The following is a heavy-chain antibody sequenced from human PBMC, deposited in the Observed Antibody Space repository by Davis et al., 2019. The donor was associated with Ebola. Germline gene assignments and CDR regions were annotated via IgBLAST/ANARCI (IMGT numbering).Heavy chain of an antibody. CDR1: GFTFSSYS. J-gene: IGHJ6*04. CDR2: ISSSSSTI. Sequence: GESLKISCAASGFTFSSYSMNWVRQAPGKGLEWVSYISSSSSTIYYADSVKGRFTISRDNAKNSLYLQMNSLRDEDTAVYYCARGLLYYDILTGSRGVGMDVWGKGTTVTVSS. D-gene: IGHD3-9*01. V-gene: IGHV3-48*02. CDR3: ARGLLYYDILTGSRGVGMDV.